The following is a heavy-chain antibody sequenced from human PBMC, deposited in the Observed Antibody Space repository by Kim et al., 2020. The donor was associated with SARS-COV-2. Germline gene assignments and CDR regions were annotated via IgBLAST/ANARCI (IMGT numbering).Heavy chain of an antibody. V-gene: IGHV3-48*02. D-gene: IGHD5-12*01. Sequence: GGSLRLSCAASGFSFSGYSMNWVRQAPGEGLEWVSYISSSSSTIYYADSVKGRFTIFRDNAENSVYLQMNSLRDEDTAVYYCARDRQSGYSGYASMDFWG. CDR1: GFSFSGYS. CDR3: ARDRQSGYSGYASMDF. CDR2: ISSSSSTI. J-gene: IGHJ6*01.